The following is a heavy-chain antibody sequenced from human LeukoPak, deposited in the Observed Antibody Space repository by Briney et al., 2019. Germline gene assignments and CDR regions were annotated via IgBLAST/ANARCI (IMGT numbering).Heavy chain of an antibody. D-gene: IGHD5-18*01. CDR1: GGSINTYY. CDR3: ARMTRGYTYGNYFDK. V-gene: IGHV4-59*08. CDR2: IYYNGNT. J-gene: IGHJ4*02. Sequence: AETLSLTCTVSGGSINTYYWSWIRQPPGKGLEWIGYIYYNGNTNYSPSLKSRVTMSIDTSQNQFSLKLSSVTAADTALYYCARMTRGYTYGNYFDKWGQGTLVTVSS.